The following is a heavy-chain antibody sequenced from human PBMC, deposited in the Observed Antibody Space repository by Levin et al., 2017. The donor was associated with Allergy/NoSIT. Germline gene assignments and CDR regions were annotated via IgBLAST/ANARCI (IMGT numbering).Heavy chain of an antibody. J-gene: IGHJ4*02. CDR1: GFTFSNAW. Sequence: GGSLRLSCAASGFTFSNAWMSWVRQAPGKGLEWVGRIKSKTDGGTTDYAAPVKGRFTISRDDSKNTLYLQMNSLKTEDTAVYYCTTLEMDYDSSGFSDYWGQGTLVTVSS. V-gene: IGHV3-15*01. D-gene: IGHD3-22*01. CDR3: TTLEMDYDSSGFSDY. CDR2: IKSKTDGGTT.